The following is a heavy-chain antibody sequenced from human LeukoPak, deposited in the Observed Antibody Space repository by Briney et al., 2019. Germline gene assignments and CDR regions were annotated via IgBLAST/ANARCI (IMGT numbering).Heavy chain of an antibody. CDR3: ARERVDSSSRGYYFDY. J-gene: IGHJ4*02. Sequence: GGSLRLSCAASGFTFSSYSMNWVRQAPGKGLEWVSHITASGTAMFYADSVKGRFTISRDNAKNSLYLQMNSLRAEDTAVYYCARERVDSSSRGYYFDYWGQGTLVTVSS. CDR2: ITASGTAM. V-gene: IGHV3-48*01. D-gene: IGHD6-13*01. CDR1: GFTFSSYS.